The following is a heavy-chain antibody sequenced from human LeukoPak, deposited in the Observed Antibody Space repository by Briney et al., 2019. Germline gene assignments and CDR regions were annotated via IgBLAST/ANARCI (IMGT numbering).Heavy chain of an antibody. CDR3: AKYGAPGWSGYLDY. J-gene: IGHJ4*02. Sequence: GGSLRLSCAASGFTFSNYCVTWVRQGPGKALEWVSSISGSGDSTYYADSVKGRFTISRDNSKNTLYLQMNSLRVEDTAIYYCAKYGAPGWSGYLDYWGQGTLVTVSS. V-gene: IGHV3-23*01. CDR1: GFTFSNYC. D-gene: IGHD4/OR15-4a*01. CDR2: ISGSGDST.